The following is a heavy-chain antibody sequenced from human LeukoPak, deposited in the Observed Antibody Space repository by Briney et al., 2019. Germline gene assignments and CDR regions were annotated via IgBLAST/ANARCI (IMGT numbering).Heavy chain of an antibody. CDR2: IKQDESKR. D-gene: IGHD1-26*01. CDR1: GFSFSTYW. Sequence: GGALRLSCAASGFSFSTYWMSWVRQAPGKGLEGVANIKQDESKRYYVDSVKGRFTISRENAENLLYLQMNSLRADDTAVYYCARAGRGTYFSVDAFDTWGQGTMVTVSS. V-gene: IGHV3-7*01. CDR3: ARAGRGTYFSVDAFDT. J-gene: IGHJ3*02.